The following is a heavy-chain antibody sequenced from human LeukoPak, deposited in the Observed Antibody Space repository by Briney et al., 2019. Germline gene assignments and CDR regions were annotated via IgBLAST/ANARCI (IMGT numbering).Heavy chain of an antibody. CDR3: VKARGPYFYNYAMDV. V-gene: IGHV3-30*18. D-gene: IGHD3-9*01. CDR1: GLTFRSYG. CDR2: ISYDGSHT. J-gene: IGHJ6*02. Sequence: GGSLRLSCAASGLTFRSYGMHWVRQAPGKGLEWVALISYDGSHTHYADSVKGRLTISRDNSKTKVYLEMNSLRPEDTAVYYCVKARGPYFYNYAMDVWGQGTTVTVSS.